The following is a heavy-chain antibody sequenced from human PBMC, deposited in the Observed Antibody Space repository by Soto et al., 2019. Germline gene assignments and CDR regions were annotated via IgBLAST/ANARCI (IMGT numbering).Heavy chain of an antibody. D-gene: IGHD3-10*01. Sequence: QVQLVQSGAEVKKPGSSVKVSCKASGGTFSSYAISWVRQAPGQGLEWMGGIIPIFGTANYAQKFQGRVTITADESTSTGYMERSSLRSEDTAVYYCAGDRRPYGGMDVWGQGTTVTVSS. CDR1: GGTFSSYA. J-gene: IGHJ6*02. V-gene: IGHV1-69*12. CDR2: IIPIFGTA. CDR3: AGDRRPYGGMDV.